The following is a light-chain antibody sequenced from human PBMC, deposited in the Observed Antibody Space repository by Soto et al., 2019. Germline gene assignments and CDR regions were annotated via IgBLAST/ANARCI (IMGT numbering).Light chain of an antibody. Sequence: EIVLTQSPGTLSLSPGERATLSCRASQSISNDYFAWHQQKPGQAPRRLIDGASNRATGIPDRFSGSGSGTDFSLTISRLEPEDFAVYSCQQYGSSPITFGQGTRLEI. CDR1: QSISNDY. CDR2: GAS. J-gene: IGKJ5*01. V-gene: IGKV3-20*01. CDR3: QQYGSSPIT.